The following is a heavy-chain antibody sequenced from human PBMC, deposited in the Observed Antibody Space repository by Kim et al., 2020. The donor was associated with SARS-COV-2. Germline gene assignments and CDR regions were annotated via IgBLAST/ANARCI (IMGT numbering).Heavy chain of an antibody. Sequence: GGSLRLSCAASGFTFGDYAMHWVRQAPGKGLEWVSGISWNSGSIGYADSVKGRFTISRDNAKNSLYLQMNSLRAEDTALYYCAKDRYSSSWYDAFDIWGQGTMVTVSS. J-gene: IGHJ3*02. CDR2: ISWNSGSI. D-gene: IGHD6-13*01. V-gene: IGHV3-9*01. CDR3: AKDRYSSSWYDAFDI. CDR1: GFTFGDYA.